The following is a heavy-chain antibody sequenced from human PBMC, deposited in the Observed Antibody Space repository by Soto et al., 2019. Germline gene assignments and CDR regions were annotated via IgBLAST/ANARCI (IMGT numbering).Heavy chain of an antibody. V-gene: IGHV3-15*01. Sequence: GGSVRLSCVACGFNLSHTWMTWVRQAAGKGREWVGRIKSKTDGGTADYAAPVKGRATISRDDSKNTVYLQMNSLKTEDTAVYYCTTGIYYDILTGYHKVAYWGQVALVTVS. J-gene: IGHJ4*02. CDR3: TTGIYYDILTGYHKVAY. CDR2: IKSKTDGGTA. CDR1: GFNLSHTW. D-gene: IGHD3-9*01.